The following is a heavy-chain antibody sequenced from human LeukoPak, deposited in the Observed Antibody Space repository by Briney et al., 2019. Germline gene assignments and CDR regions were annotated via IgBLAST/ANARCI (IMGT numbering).Heavy chain of an antibody. V-gene: IGHV3-74*03. CDR1: GFTFSSYW. Sequence: GGSLRLSCAASGFTFSSYWMHWVRQVPGKGLFWVARMNGEGTTTTYADPVKGRFTISRDNAKNMVFLQMNSLRDDDTAVYYCAREPSGGWTLNAFDLWGQGTMVTVSS. D-gene: IGHD2-15*01. CDR2: MNGEGTTT. J-gene: IGHJ3*01. CDR3: AREPSGGWTLNAFDL.